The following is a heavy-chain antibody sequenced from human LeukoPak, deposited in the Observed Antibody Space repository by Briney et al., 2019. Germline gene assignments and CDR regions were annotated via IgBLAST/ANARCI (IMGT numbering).Heavy chain of an antibody. Sequence: SESLSLTCTVSGGSISSYYWSWIRQPPGKGLEWIGYIYYSGSTNHNPSLKSRVTISVDTSKNQFSLKLSSVTAADTAVYYCARQLELRAGDYWGQGTLVTVSS. V-gene: IGHV4-59*08. CDR3: ARQLELRAGDY. CDR2: IYYSGST. CDR1: GGSISSYY. J-gene: IGHJ4*02. D-gene: IGHD1-7*01.